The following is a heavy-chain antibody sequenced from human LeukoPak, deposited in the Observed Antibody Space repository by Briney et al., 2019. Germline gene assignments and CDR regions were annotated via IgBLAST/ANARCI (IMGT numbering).Heavy chain of an antibody. V-gene: IGHV3-74*01. D-gene: IGHD3-10*01. CDR1: GFTFSSYA. CDR2: IDSDGTTT. J-gene: IGHJ5*02. CDR3: ARGSGVSDP. Sequence: PGRSLRLSCAASGFTFSSYAMHWVRQAPGKGLEWVSRIDSDGTTTNYVDSVKGRFTISRDNAKNTLSLQMDSLRVEDTAVYYCARGSGVSDPWGQGTLVTVSA.